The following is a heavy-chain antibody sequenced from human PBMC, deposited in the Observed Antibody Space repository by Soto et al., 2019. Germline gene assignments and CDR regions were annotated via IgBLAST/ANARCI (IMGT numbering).Heavy chain of an antibody. CDR1: GGSISSYY. D-gene: IGHD3-16*01. J-gene: IGHJ4*02. CDR2: IYYSGST. V-gene: IGHV4-59*08. CDR3: ARHSVYRPAELDY. Sequence: SETLSLTCTVSGGSISSYYWSWIRQPPGKGLEWIGYIYYSGSTNYNPSLKSRVTISVDTSKNQFSLKLSSVTAADTAVYYCARHSVYRPAELDYWGQGTLVTVSS.